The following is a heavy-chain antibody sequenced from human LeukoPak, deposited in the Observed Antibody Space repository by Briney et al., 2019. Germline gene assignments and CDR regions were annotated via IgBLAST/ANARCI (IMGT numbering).Heavy chain of an antibody. CDR1: GFTFSSYW. CDR2: VSTDGNII. J-gene: IGHJ4*02. D-gene: IGHD4-17*01. Sequence: GGSLRLSCAASGFTFSSYWMHWVRQAPGKGRVWVSRVSTDGNIISYADSVQGRFTISRDNAKNTVYLQMNSLRAEDTAVYYCVRERTTVTLFDSWGQGTLVTVSS. CDR3: VRERTTVTLFDS. V-gene: IGHV3-74*01.